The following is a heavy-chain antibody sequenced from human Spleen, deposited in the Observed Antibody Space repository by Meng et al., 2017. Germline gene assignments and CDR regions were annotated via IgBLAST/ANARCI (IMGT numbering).Heavy chain of an antibody. D-gene: IGHD1-26*01. CDR1: GGTFSSYT. CDR3: ARWDVLLPYYYYYGMDV. J-gene: IGHJ6*02. Sequence: SVKVSCKASGGTFSSYTISWVRQATGQGLEWMGGIISIFGTANYAQKFQGRVTITADKSTSTACMELSSLRSEDTAEYYCARWDVLLPYYYYYGMDVWGQGTTVTVSS. V-gene: IGHV1-69*06. CDR2: IISIFGTA.